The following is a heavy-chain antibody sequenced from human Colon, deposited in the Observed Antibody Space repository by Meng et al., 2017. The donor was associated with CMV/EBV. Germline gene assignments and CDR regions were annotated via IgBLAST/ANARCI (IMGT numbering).Heavy chain of an antibody. CDR1: GFTLRNSA. Sequence: GESLKISCAASGFTLRNSAMAWVRQAPGKGLEWVSSISGSATTTYYADSVKGRFTISRDNAKNSLYLQMNSLRAEDTALYHCARDGIAAAASYGELFDPWGQGTLVTVSS. CDR2: ISGSATTT. CDR3: ARDGIAAAASYGELFDP. J-gene: IGHJ5*02. V-gene: IGHV3-23*01. D-gene: IGHD6-13*01.